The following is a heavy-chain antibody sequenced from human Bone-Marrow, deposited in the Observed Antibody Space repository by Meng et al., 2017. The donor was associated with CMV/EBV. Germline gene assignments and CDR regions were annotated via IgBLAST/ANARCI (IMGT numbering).Heavy chain of an antibody. V-gene: IGHV3-30*04. CDR3: ARYPMTTVVTLNFDY. D-gene: IGHD4-23*01. CDR2: ISYDGSNK. CDR1: GFTFSSYA. J-gene: IGHJ4*02. Sequence: LSLTCAASGFTFSSYAMHWVRQAPGKGLEWVAVISYDGSNKYYADSVKGRFTISRDNSKNTLYLQMNSLRAEDTAVYYCARYPMTTVVTLNFDYWGPGTLDTVSS.